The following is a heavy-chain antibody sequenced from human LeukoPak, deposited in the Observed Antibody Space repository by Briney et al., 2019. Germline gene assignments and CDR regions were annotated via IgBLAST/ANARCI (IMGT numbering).Heavy chain of an antibody. J-gene: IGHJ4*02. Sequence: ASVKVSCKASGYSFTSYGISWVRQAPRQGLERRGWISAYNGNTNYAQKLQGRVTMTTDTSTSTAYMELRSLRSDDTAVYYCAISLQHYGSGSYLDFDYWGQGTLVTVSS. D-gene: IGHD3-10*01. V-gene: IGHV1-18*01. CDR3: AISLQHYGSGSYLDFDY. CDR2: ISAYNGNT. CDR1: GYSFTSYG.